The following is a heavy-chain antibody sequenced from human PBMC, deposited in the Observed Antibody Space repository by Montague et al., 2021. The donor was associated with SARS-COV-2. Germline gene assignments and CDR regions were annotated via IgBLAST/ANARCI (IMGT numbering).Heavy chain of an antibody. J-gene: IGHJ4*02. D-gene: IGHD4-23*01. CDR3: VRAGGIHNRPPV. CDR1: GDSIMPADC. V-gene: IGHV4-4*02. CDR2: IYQRVST. Sequence: SETLSLTCAVSGDSIMPADCWSWARQPPGQGLEWIGEIYQRVSTNYNPPLKSRVSMSVDKSKNQVSLELYSVTAGDTALYYCVRAGGIHNRPPVWGQGALVIVSS.